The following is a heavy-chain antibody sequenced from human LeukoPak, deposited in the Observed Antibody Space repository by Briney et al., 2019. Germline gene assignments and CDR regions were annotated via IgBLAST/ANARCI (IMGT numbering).Heavy chain of an antibody. CDR1: GGSISSYY. D-gene: IGHD3-22*01. Sequence: SETLSLTCTVSGGSISSYYWSWIRQPPGKGLEWIGSIYHSGSTYYNPSLKSRVTISVDTSKNQFSLKLSSVTAADTAVYYCARDMYYYDSSIVTPNAFDIWGQGTMVTVSS. CDR2: IYHSGST. CDR3: ARDMYYYDSSIVTPNAFDI. J-gene: IGHJ3*02. V-gene: IGHV4-38-2*02.